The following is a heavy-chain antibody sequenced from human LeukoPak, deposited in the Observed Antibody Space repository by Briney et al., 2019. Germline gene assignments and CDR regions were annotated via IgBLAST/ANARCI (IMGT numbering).Heavy chain of an antibody. Sequence: GRSLRLSCAASGFTFDDYAMHWVRQAPGKGLEWVSGISWNSGSIGYADSVKGRFTISRDNAKNSLYLQMNSLRAEDTALYYCAKGMGYGQYYYYGMDVWGQGTTVTVSS. CDR3: AKGMGYGQYYYYGMDV. J-gene: IGHJ6*02. CDR2: ISWNSGSI. D-gene: IGHD5-18*01. V-gene: IGHV3-9*01. CDR1: GFTFDDYA.